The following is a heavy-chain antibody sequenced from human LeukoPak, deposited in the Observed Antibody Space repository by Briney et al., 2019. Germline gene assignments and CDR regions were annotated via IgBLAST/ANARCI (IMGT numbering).Heavy chain of an antibody. V-gene: IGHV3-11*01. CDR2: ISDSDSIM. D-gene: IGHD3-3*01. J-gene: IGHJ6*03. Sequence: GGSLRLSCAASGFIFSDYYMTWIRQAPGKGLEWVSYISDSDSIMYYADSVKGRFTISRDNAKNSLYLQMKSLRAEDTAVYYCAKDPRITKNYYYYYYMDVWGKGTTVTVSS. CDR1: GFIFSDYY. CDR3: AKDPRITKNYYYYYYMDV.